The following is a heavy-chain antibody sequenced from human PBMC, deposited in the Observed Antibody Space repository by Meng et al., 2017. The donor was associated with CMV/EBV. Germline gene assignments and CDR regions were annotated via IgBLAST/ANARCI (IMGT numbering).Heavy chain of an antibody. CDR3: ARESPIGVDI. D-gene: IGHD2/OR15-2a*01. J-gene: IGHJ3*02. Sequence: ETLSLTCAASGFTFSSYSMNWVRQAPGKGLEWVSYISSSSSTIYYADSVKGRFTISRDNAKNSLYLQMNSLRAEDTAVYYCARESPIGVDIWGQGTMVTVSS. V-gene: IGHV3-48*04. CDR2: ISSSSSTI. CDR1: GFTFSSYS.